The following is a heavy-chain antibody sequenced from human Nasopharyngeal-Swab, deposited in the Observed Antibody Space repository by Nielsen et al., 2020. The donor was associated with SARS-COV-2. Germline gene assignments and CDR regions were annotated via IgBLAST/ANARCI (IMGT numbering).Heavy chain of an antibody. V-gene: IGHV4-34*01. D-gene: IGHD3-10*01. CDR1: GGSFSGYY. Sequence: SDTLSLTCAVYGGSFSGYYWSWIRQPPGKGLEWIGEINHSGSTNYNPSLKSRVTISVDTSKNQFSLKLSSVTAADTAVYYCARPNYGSGSYNFDYWGQGTLVTVSS. J-gene: IGHJ4*02. CDR2: INHSGST. CDR3: ARPNYGSGSYNFDY.